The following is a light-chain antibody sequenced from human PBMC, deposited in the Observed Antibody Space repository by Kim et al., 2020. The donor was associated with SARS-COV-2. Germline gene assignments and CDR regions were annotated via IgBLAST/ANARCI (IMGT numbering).Light chain of an antibody. CDR1: QSVSSSY. CDR2: GAS. CDR3: QQYNSSPYT. J-gene: IGKJ2*01. V-gene: IGKV3-20*01. Sequence: LSPGERATLACRASQSVSSSYLAWYQQKPGQGPRLLIYGASSRATGIPDRFSGSGSGTDFTLTISRLEPEDFAVYYCQQYNSSPYTFGQGPSWRS.